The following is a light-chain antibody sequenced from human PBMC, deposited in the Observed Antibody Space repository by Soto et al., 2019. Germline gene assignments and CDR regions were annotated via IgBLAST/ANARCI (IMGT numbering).Light chain of an antibody. Sequence: QSALTQPASVSGAPGQSITISCTGTSSDIGAYKAVSWLQQHPGKAPKLLIYEVSNRPSGISTRFSGSKSGNTASLTISGLQADDESDYYCSSHTSGTWVFGGGTKLTVL. J-gene: IGLJ3*02. CDR2: EVS. CDR1: SSDIGAYKA. V-gene: IGLV2-14*01. CDR3: SSHTSGTWV.